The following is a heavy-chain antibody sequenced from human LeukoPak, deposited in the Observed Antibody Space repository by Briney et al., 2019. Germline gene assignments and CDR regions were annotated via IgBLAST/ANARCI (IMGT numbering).Heavy chain of an antibody. D-gene: IGHD6-19*01. V-gene: IGHV4-38-2*02. CDR1: GYSISTGHY. Sequence: SETLSLTCTVSGYSISTGHYWGWIRQPPGKGLEWIGSIYHSGSMYNNPSLKSRITISVDTSKNQFSLKLRSVTAADTAVYYCARAIAVACLDYWGQGTLVTVSS. CDR2: IYHSGSM. CDR3: ARAIAVACLDY. J-gene: IGHJ4*02.